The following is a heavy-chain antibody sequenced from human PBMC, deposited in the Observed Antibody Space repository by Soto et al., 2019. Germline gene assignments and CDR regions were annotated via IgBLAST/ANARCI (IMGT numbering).Heavy chain of an antibody. V-gene: IGHV3-33*08. D-gene: IGHD2-2*02. CDR1: GFTFSSYG. Sequence: GGSLRLSCAASGFTFSSYGMHWVRQAPGKGLEWVAVIWYDGSNKYYADSVKGRFTISRDNSKNTLYLQMNSLRAEDTAVYYCARGEPSVVVPAAIQAEYFQHWGQGTLVTVSS. J-gene: IGHJ1*01. CDR2: IWYDGSNK. CDR3: ARGEPSVVVPAAIQAEYFQH.